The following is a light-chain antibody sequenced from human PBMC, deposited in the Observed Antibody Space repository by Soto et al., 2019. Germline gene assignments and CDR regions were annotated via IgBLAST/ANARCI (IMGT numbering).Light chain of an antibody. CDR3: CSYAGSSTWV. CDR2: DVS. Sequence: QSALPQPASVSGSPGQSITISCTGTSSDVGSYNLVSWYQQHPGNAPKLMIYDVSKRPSGVSNRFSGSKSGNTASLTISGLQAEDEADYYCCSYAGSSTWVFGGGTKLTVL. J-gene: IGLJ3*02. V-gene: IGLV2-23*02. CDR1: SSDVGSYNL.